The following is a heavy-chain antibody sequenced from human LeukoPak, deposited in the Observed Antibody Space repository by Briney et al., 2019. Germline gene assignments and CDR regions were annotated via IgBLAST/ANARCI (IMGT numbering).Heavy chain of an antibody. CDR2: IIPIFGTA. J-gene: IGHJ4*02. CDR1: GRTFSSYA. V-gene: IGHV1-69*05. CDR3: ARISVVKGSQDPH. Sequence: ASVKVSCKASGRTFSSYAISWVRQAPGQGLEWMGGIIPIFGTANYAQKFQGRVTITTDESTSTAYMELSSLRSEDTAVYYCARISVVKGSQDPHWGQGTLVTVSS. D-gene: IGHD3-22*01.